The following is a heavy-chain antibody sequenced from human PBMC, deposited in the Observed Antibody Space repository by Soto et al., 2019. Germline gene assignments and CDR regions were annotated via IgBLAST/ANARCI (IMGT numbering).Heavy chain of an antibody. CDR1: GYSFTSYW. Sequence: GESLKISCKGSGYSFTSYWISWVRQMPGKGLEWMGRIDPSDSYTNYSPSFQGHVTISADKSISTAYPQWSSLKASDTAMYYCARRSSGWSYYYYYGMDVWGQGTTVTVS. D-gene: IGHD6-19*01. V-gene: IGHV5-10-1*01. J-gene: IGHJ6*02. CDR2: IDPSDSYT. CDR3: ARRSSGWSYYYYYGMDV.